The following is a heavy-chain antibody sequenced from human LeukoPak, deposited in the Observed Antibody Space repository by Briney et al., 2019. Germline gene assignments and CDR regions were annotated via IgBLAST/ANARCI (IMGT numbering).Heavy chain of an antibody. Sequence: ASVKVSCKASGGTFSTYAISWVRQATGQGLEWMGWMNPNSGNTGYAQKFQGRVTMTRNTSISTAYMELSSLRSEDTAVYYCAAGMIVVEGDAFDIWGQGTMVTVSS. V-gene: IGHV1-8*02. D-gene: IGHD3-22*01. J-gene: IGHJ3*02. CDR2: MNPNSGNT. CDR1: GGTFSTYA. CDR3: AAGMIVVEGDAFDI.